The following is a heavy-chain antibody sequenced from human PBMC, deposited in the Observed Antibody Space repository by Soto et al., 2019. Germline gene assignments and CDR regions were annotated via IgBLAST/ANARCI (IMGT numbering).Heavy chain of an antibody. D-gene: IGHD3-22*01. Sequence: QVQLVESGAEVKKPGASVKVSCKASGYTFSNYGISWVRQAPGQGLEWMGWISGYNGNTKYAQKFQGRVTMTTDTPTNTAYMELRSLRSDDTAVYYCARDREYYYYSSGNYYYHYGMDGWGQGTTVTVSS. CDR2: ISGYNGNT. CDR3: ARDREYYYYSSGNYYYHYGMDG. CDR1: GYTFSNYG. V-gene: IGHV1-18*04. J-gene: IGHJ6*02.